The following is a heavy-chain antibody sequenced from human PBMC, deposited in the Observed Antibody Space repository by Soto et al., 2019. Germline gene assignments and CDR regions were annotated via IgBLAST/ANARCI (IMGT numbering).Heavy chain of an antibody. Sequence: GASVEVTCKASGYTFTSCGISWVRQAPGQGLEWMGWISAYNGNTNYAQKLQGRVTMTTDTSTSTAYMELRSLRSDDPAVYYCARDDRGDYDSSGYSVNDYWGQGTLVTVSS. D-gene: IGHD3-22*01. V-gene: IGHV1-18*04. CDR1: GYTFTSCG. CDR3: ARDDRGDYDSSGYSVNDY. J-gene: IGHJ4*02. CDR2: ISAYNGNT.